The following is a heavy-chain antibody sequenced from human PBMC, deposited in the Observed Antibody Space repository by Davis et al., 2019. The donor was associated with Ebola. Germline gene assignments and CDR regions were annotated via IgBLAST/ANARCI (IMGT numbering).Heavy chain of an antibody. CDR1: GFTFSSYP. Sequence: GESLKISCTGAGFTFSSYPINRVRHAPGKGLEWVSSISRNSSYKHYADSVRGRFTISRDNVKNSVYLQMDSLTAEDTAVYYCARDSDASSWSAFDYWGQGTLVTVSS. CDR2: ISRNSSYK. CDR3: ARDSDASSWSAFDY. D-gene: IGHD6-13*01. V-gene: IGHV3-21*06. J-gene: IGHJ4*02.